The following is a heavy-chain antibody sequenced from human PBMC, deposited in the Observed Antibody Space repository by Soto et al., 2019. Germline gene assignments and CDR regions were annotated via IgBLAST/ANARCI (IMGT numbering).Heavy chain of an antibody. CDR3: ANSPSRISTAGIIAFDN. J-gene: IGHJ3*02. V-gene: IGHV3-23*01. CDR2: ISGSGGST. Sequence: GGSLRLSCAASGFTFSGYAMSWVRQAPGKGLEWVSAISGSGGSTYYADSVKGRFTISRDNSKNTLYLQMNSLRAEDRAVYFYANSPSRISTAGIIAFDNWGQGTMVTVSS. CDR1: GFTFSGYA. D-gene: IGHD6-13*01.